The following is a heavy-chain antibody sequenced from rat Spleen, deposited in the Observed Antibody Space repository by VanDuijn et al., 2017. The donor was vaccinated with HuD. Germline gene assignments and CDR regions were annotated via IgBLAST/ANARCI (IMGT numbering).Heavy chain of an antibody. CDR2: IINTGDST. CDR1: GFIFKKYW. V-gene: IGHV5-31*01. CDR3: ARQWDY. J-gene: IGHJ2*01. Sequence: EVQLVESGGGLVQPGRSLKLSCVASGFIFKKYWMTWIRQAPRKGLEWVASIINTGDSTYYPDSVKGRFTISRDNAKSTLYLQMHSLGSEDTATYYCARQWDYWGQGVMVTVSS.